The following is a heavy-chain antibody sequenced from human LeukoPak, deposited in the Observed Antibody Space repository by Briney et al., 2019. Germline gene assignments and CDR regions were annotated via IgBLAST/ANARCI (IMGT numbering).Heavy chain of an antibody. CDR3: ARLVAVAGDFDY. V-gene: IGHV4-59*08. J-gene: IGHJ4*02. D-gene: IGHD6-19*01. Sequence: SETLSLTCTVSGGSISSYYWSWIRQPPGKGLEWIGYIYYSGSTNYNPSLKSRVTISVDTSKNQFSLKLSSVTAADTAVYYCARLVAVAGDFDYWGQGTLVTVSS. CDR1: GGSISSYY. CDR2: IYYSGST.